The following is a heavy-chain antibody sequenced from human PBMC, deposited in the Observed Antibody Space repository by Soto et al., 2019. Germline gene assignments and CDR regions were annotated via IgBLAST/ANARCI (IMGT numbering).Heavy chain of an antibody. D-gene: IGHD6-19*01. J-gene: IGHJ6*02. CDR1: GYSFTSYW. CDR2: IDPSDSYT. V-gene: IGHV5-10-1*01. CDR3: ARQIAVAGTDYYYGMDV. Sequence: CMGSGYSFTSYWISWVRQMPVKGLEWMGRIDPSDSYTNYSPSFQGHATISADKSISTAYLQWSSLKASDTAMYYCARQIAVAGTDYYYGMDVWGQGTTVTVSS.